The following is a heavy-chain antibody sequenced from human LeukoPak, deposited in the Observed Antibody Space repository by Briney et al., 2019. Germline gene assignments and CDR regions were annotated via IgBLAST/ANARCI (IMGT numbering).Heavy chain of an antibody. V-gene: IGHV1-2*06. CDR1: GYTFTGYY. D-gene: IGHD1-26*01. CDR2: INPNNGGT. Sequence: ASVKVSCKASGYTFTGYYMHWVRQAPGQGLEWMGRINPNNGGTNYAQKFQGMVTMTRDTSISTTYIELSRLRSDDTPVYYCARVWGIVGASDAFDLWGQGPMVTVSS. CDR3: ARVWGIVGASDAFDL. J-gene: IGHJ3*01.